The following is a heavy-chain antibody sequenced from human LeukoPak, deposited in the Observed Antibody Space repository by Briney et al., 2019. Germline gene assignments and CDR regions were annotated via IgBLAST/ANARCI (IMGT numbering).Heavy chain of an antibody. CDR1: GFTVSSNY. CDR2: IYSGGST. D-gene: IGHD4-23*01. V-gene: IGHV3-53*01. CDR3: ARDNSRYYGGNSGSFDY. Sequence: GGSLRLSCAASGFTVSSNYMSGVRQAPGKGLEWVSVIYSGGSTYYADSVKGRFTISRDNSKNTLYLQMNSLRAEDTAVYYCARDNSRYYGGNSGSFDYWGQGTLVTVSS. J-gene: IGHJ4*02.